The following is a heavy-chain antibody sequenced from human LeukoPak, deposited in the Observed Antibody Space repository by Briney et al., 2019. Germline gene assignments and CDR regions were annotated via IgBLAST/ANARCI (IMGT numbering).Heavy chain of an antibody. CDR2: ISTTGST. CDR3: ARGAYDSANCFDP. Sequence: SETLSLTCTVSGGSISSGSYHWTWIRQPAGKGLEWIGRISTTGSTNYNPSLKSRVTLSLDTSKNQFSLKLSSVTATDTAMYYCARGAYDSANCFDPWGQGILVTVSS. V-gene: IGHV4-61*02. D-gene: IGHD3-10*01. J-gene: IGHJ5*02. CDR1: GGSISSGSYH.